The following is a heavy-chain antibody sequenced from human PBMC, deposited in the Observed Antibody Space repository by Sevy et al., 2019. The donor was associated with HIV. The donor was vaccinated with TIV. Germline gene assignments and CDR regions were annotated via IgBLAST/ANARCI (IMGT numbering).Heavy chain of an antibody. CDR1: GFTFSSYP. Sequence: GGSLRLSCAASGFTFSSYPMHWVRQAPGKGLEWVSFISFDGTDKYYADSVKGRFTITRDNSKNTLFLQMNSLRSEDTAFYYCVRETTMLPRGAFDFWGQGTMVTVSS. CDR3: VRETTMLPRGAFDF. V-gene: IGHV3-30-3*01. CDR2: ISFDGTDK. D-gene: IGHD3-10*01. J-gene: IGHJ3*01.